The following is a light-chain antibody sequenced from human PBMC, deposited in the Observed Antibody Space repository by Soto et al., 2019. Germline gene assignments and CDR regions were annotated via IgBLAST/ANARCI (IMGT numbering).Light chain of an antibody. V-gene: IGKV4-1*01. CDR3: QQCYTTPRT. CDR2: WAS. CDR1: QSVLYSSTNKNY. J-gene: IGKJ1*01. Sequence: DIVMTQSPDSLAVSLGERATINCKSSQSVLYSSTNKNYLAWYQQKPGQPPKLLIYWASTRESGVPDRFSGSGSGTDFTLTISSLQAEDVAVYYCQQCYTTPRTFGQGTKVEIK.